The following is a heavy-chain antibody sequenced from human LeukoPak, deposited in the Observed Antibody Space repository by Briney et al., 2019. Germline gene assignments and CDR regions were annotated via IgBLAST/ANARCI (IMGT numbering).Heavy chain of an antibody. J-gene: IGHJ3*02. CDR1: GFTFSSYA. CDR2: ISGSDGST. Sequence: GGSLRLSCAASGFTFSSYAMSWVRQAPGKGLEWVSVISGSDGSTYYADSVKGRFSISRNKSKNTLYLQMNSLRAEDTAVYYCAKDRAMIVVVNGAFDIWGQGTMVTVSS. CDR3: AKDRAMIVVVNGAFDI. V-gene: IGHV3-23*01. D-gene: IGHD3-22*01.